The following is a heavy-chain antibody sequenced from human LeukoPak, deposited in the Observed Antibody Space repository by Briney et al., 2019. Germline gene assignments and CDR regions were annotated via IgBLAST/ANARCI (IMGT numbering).Heavy chain of an antibody. CDR1: GYTFTSYD. CDR3: ARITYYYYGMDV. V-gene: IGHV1-8*01. Sequence: ASVKVSCKASGYTFTSYDINWVRHAPGRGLEWTGWMNPNSGNTGYAQKFQGRVTMTRNTSISTAYMELSSLRSEDTAVYYCARITYYYYGMDVWGQGTTVTVSS. CDR2: MNPNSGNT. J-gene: IGHJ6*02.